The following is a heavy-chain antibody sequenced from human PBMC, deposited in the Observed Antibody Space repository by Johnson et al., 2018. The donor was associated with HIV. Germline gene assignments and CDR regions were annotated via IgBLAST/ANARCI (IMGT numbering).Heavy chain of an antibody. CDR2: ISYDGSNK. Sequence: QVLLVESGGGVVQPGRSLRLSCAASGFTFSSYGLHWVRQAPGKGLAWVAVISYDGSNKYHADPAKGRLTISRDNSKNTLFLQMDSLRADDTAVYYCAREGVSGSYYDAFDLWGQGTMVTVSS. CDR3: AREGVSGSYYDAFDL. CDR1: GFTFSSYG. D-gene: IGHD1-26*01. V-gene: IGHV3-30*04. J-gene: IGHJ3*01.